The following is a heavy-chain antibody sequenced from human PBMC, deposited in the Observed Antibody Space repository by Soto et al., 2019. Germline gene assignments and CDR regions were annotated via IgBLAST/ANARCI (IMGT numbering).Heavy chain of an antibody. CDR1: GYSFTIYW. Sequence: GESLKISCKGSGYSFTIYWIGWVRQMPGKGLEWMGIIYPGDSDTRYSPSFQGQVTISADKSISTAHLQWSSLKASDTAMYYCARLKGTVTFYYYYGMDVWGQGTTVTVS. CDR2: IYPGDSDT. CDR3: ARLKGTVTFYYYYGMDV. J-gene: IGHJ6*02. D-gene: IGHD4-4*01. V-gene: IGHV5-51*01.